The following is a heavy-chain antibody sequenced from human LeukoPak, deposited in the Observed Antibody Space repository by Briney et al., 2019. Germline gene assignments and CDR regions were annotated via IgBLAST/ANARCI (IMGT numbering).Heavy chain of an antibody. CDR3: VRVVDYDSSGYFRYYFDY. J-gene: IGHJ4*02. CDR1: GGSISSYY. CDR2: IYTSGST. D-gene: IGHD3-22*01. Sequence: PSETLSLTCTVSGGSISSYYWSWIRQPAGKGLEWIGRIYTSGSTNYNPSLKSRVTMSVDTSKNQFSLKLSSVTAADTAVYYCVRVVDYDSSGYFRYYFDYWGQGTLVTVSS. V-gene: IGHV4-4*07.